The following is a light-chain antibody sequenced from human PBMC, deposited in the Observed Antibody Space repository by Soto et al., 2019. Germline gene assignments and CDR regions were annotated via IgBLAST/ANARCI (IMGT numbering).Light chain of an antibody. J-gene: IGKJ2*01. CDR1: QSVRSSY. CDR2: GAS. CDR3: QQYGSSPVT. Sequence: EIVLTQSPGTLSLSPGERATLSCRASQSVRSSYLAWYQQKPGQAPRLLIYGASSRATSIPDRFSGSGSGTDFTLTISRLEPEDFAVYYCQQYGSSPVTFGQGTKLEIK. V-gene: IGKV3-20*01.